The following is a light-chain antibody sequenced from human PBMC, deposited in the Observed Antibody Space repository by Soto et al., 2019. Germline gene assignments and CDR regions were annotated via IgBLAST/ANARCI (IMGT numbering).Light chain of an antibody. CDR2: STN. Sequence: QTVVTQEPSFSVSPGGTVTLTCGLSSGSVSTSYYPTWYQKTPGQAPRTLIYSTNTRSSGVPDRFSGSILGNKAALTITGADADDESDYYCVLYMASGISVFGGGTQLTVL. CDR1: SGSVSTSYY. J-gene: IGLJ7*01. V-gene: IGLV8-61*01. CDR3: VLYMASGISV.